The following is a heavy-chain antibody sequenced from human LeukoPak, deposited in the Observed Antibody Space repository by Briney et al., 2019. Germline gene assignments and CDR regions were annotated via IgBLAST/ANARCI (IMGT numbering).Heavy chain of an antibody. CDR1: GGTFSSYA. CDR2: IIPILGTA. Sequence: ASVKVSCKASGGTFSSYAISWVRQAPGQGLEWMGGIIPILGTANYAQRFQGSVPLTTDEPTSTAYMALRSLRSEATPVYYCAILDYPMSNYYYMDVWGKGTTVTVSS. CDR3: AILDYPMSNYYYMDV. D-gene: IGHD4-11*01. V-gene: IGHV1-69*05. J-gene: IGHJ6*03.